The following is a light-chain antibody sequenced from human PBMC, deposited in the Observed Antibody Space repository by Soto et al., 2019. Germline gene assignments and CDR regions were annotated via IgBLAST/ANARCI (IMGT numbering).Light chain of an antibody. CDR3: LQLKSYPRT. V-gene: IGKV1-9*01. CDR2: VAS. J-gene: IGKJ4*01. Sequence: DIQLTQSPSFLSASVGDRVTITCRASHDISNYLAWYQQKPGKAPKFLIYVASSLQSAVSSRFSGSGSGTEFTLTISSLQPEDFATYFCLQLKSYPRTFGGGTKVEIK. CDR1: HDISNY.